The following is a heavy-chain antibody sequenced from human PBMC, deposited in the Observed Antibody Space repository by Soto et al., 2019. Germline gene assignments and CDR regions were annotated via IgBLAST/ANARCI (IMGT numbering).Heavy chain of an antibody. Sequence: ASVKVSCKAYGYSFISSAMHWVRQAPGQRLEWIGCINAANSDTKYSRNFQGGVTISKDTSATTAYMELSSLTSEDTALYYCARDPGTAMAFDFWGRGTLVTVSS. J-gene: IGHJ4*02. D-gene: IGHD5-18*01. CDR3: ARDPGTAMAFDF. V-gene: IGHV1-3*01. CDR2: INAANSDT. CDR1: GYSFISSA.